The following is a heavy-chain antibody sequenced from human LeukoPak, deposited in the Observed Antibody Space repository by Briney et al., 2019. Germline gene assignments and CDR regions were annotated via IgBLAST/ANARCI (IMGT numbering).Heavy chain of an antibody. CDR1: GGSISSYY. CDR2: IYYSGST. V-gene: IGHV4-59*08. J-gene: IGHJ3*02. D-gene: IGHD4-17*01. CDR3: ASSYASDAFDI. Sequence: SETLSLTCTVSGGSISSYYWSWIRQPPGKGLEWIGYIYYSGSTNYNPSLKSRVTISVDTSKNQFSLKLSSVTAADAAVYYCASSYASDAFDIWGQGTMVTVSS.